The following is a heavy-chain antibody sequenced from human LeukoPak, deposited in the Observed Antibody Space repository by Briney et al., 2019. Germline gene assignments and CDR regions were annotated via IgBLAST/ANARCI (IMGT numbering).Heavy chain of an antibody. Sequence: PSETLSLTCAVYGGSFSGYYWSWIRQPPGKGLEWIGAINHSGSTNYNPSLKSRVTISVDTSKNQFSLKRSSVPAPDPAVYYCARDPWRRYSYGSFDYWGQGTLVTVSS. V-gene: IGHV4-34*01. CDR1: GGSFSGYY. J-gene: IGHJ4*02. CDR3: ARDPWRRYSYGSFDY. D-gene: IGHD5-18*01. CDR2: INHSGST.